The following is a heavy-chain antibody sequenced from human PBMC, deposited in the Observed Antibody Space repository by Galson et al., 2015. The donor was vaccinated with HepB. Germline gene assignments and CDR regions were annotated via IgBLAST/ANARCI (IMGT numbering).Heavy chain of an antibody. D-gene: IGHD6-13*01. V-gene: IGHV5-10-1*01. CDR2: IDPSDSYT. Sequence: QSGAEVKKPGESLRISCTGSGYSFTSYWISWVRQMPGKGLEWMGRIDPSDSYTNYSPSFQGHVTISADKSISTAYLQWSSLKASDTAMYYCATSIAAAGYFDYWGQGTLVTVSS. J-gene: IGHJ4*02. CDR3: ATSIAAAGYFDY. CDR1: GYSFTSYW.